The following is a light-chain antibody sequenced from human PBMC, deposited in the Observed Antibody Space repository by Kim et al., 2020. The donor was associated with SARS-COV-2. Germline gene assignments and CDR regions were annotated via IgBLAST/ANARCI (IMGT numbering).Light chain of an antibody. CDR1: NTDVGGYAF. Sequence: GQSVTISCTGTNTDVGGYAFVSWYHQCPGKAPKLIIFVVNERPSGVPHLCSGSKSGNAASLTVSGRHPEEEADYYCGSYAGMYTFIFGGGTQLTVL. J-gene: IGLJ2*01. CDR3: GSYAGMYTFI. V-gene: IGLV2-11*01. CDR2: VVN.